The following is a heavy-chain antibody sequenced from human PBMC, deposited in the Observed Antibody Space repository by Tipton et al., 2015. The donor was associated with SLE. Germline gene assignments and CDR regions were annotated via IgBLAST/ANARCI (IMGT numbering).Heavy chain of an antibody. D-gene: IGHD3-3*01. Sequence: TLSLTCSVTGYSISSGYYWGWIRQPPGRGLEWIGYISYSGSTNYNPSLKSRVTISVDTSKNQFSLTLRSVTAADSAVYYCARVVTNYDFWSRSWDYFYMDVWGKGTTVTVSS. CDR1: GYSISSGYY. V-gene: IGHV4-38-2*02. J-gene: IGHJ6*03. CDR2: ISYSGST. CDR3: ARVVTNYDFWSRSWDYFYMDV.